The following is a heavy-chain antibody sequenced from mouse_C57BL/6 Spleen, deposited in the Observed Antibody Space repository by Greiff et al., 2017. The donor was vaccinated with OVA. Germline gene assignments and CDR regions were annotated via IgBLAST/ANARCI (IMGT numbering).Heavy chain of an antibody. J-gene: IGHJ2*01. CDR3: ARRGNWDRDYFDY. Sequence: VQLQQPGAELVKPGASVKLSCKASGYTFTSYWMHWVKQRPGRGLEWIGRIDPNSGGTKYNEQFKSKATLTVDKPSSTAYMQLSSLTSEDSAVYYCARRGNWDRDYFDYWGQGTTLTVSS. V-gene: IGHV1-72*01. CDR1: GYTFTSYW. CDR2: IDPNSGGT. D-gene: IGHD4-1*01.